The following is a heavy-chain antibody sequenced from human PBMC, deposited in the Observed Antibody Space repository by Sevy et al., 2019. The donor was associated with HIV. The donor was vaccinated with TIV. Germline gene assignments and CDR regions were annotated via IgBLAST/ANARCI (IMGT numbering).Heavy chain of an antibody. CDR1: GGSISSSSYY. Sequence: SETLSLTCTVSGGSISSSSYYWGWIRQPPGKGLEWIGSIYFTGTTYYNPSLKSRVTISVDTSKNQFSLRLNSVTAADTAVYYCANFDYGDYVNYFDFWVQGTLVTVSS. J-gene: IGHJ4*02. CDR2: IYFTGTT. CDR3: ANFDYGDYVNYFDF. D-gene: IGHD4-17*01. V-gene: IGHV4-39*01.